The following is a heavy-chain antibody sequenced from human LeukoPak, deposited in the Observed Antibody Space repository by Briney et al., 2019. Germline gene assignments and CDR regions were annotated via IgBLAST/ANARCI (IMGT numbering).Heavy chain of an antibody. CDR1: GYTFTGYY. CDR3: ARSTYGTNWFDP. V-gene: IGHV1-2*02. Sequence: ASVKVSCKASGYTFTGYYMHWVRQAPRQGLEWMGWINPNSGGTNYAQNFQGRVTMTRDTSISTAYMELSRLRSDDTAVYYCARSTYGTNWFDPWGQGTLVTVSS. CDR2: INPNSGGT. J-gene: IGHJ5*02. D-gene: IGHD4-17*01.